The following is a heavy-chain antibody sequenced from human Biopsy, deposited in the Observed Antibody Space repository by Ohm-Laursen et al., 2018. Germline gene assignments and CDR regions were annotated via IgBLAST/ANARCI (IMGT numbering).Heavy chain of an antibody. CDR3: GNEVHGRDY. V-gene: IGHV4-34*01. Sequence: SDTLSLTCPVYGESFNGYYWSWIRQIPGKGLEWIGQINQSGRTNYNPSLKSRVNISADKSNNQFSLKLTSVTSADTAVYFCGNEVHGRDYWGLGALVTVSS. J-gene: IGHJ4*02. D-gene: IGHD2-15*01. CDR2: INQSGRT. CDR1: GESFNGYY.